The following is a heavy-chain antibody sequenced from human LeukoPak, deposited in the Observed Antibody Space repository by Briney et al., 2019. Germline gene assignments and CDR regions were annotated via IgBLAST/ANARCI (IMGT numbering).Heavy chain of an antibody. CDR1: GGTFSSYA. J-gene: IGHJ3*02. Sequence: SVKVSCKASGGTFSSYAISWVRQAPGQGLEWMGGIIPIFGTANYAQKFQGRVTITADESTSTAYMELSSLRSEDTAVYYCAIKGYCSGGSCYLPRAFDIWGQGTMVTVSS. CDR3: AIKGYCSGGSCYLPRAFDI. D-gene: IGHD2-15*01. V-gene: IGHV1-69*13. CDR2: IIPIFGTA.